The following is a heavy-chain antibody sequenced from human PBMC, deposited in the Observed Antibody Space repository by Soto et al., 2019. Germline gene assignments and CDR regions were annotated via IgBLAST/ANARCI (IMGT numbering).Heavy chain of an antibody. CDR1: GGSVSSGSYY. V-gene: IGHV4-61*01. CDR3: ARVSLPYYYNGMDV. CDR2: IYYSGST. D-gene: IGHD2-15*01. J-gene: IGHJ6*02. Sequence: QVQLQESGPGLVKPSETLSLTCTVSGGSVSSGSYYWSWIRQPPGKGLEWIGYIYYSGSTNYNPSLKSRVTISVDTSKNQFSLKLSSVTAADTAVYYCARVSLPYYYNGMDVWGPGTTVTGSS.